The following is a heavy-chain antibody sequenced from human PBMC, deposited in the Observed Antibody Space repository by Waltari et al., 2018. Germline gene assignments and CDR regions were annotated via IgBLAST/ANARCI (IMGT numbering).Heavy chain of an antibody. J-gene: IGHJ4*02. V-gene: IGHV3-7*04. CDR1: GFTFSSYW. Sequence: EVQLVESGGGLVQPVGSLRLSCAASGFTFSSYWMSWVRQAPGKGLEWVANIKQDGSEKDYVDSVKGRFTISRDNAKNSLYLQMNSLRAEDTAVYYCARAKILEWLLYYFDYWGQGTLVTVSS. D-gene: IGHD3-3*01. CDR2: IKQDGSEK. CDR3: ARAKILEWLLYYFDY.